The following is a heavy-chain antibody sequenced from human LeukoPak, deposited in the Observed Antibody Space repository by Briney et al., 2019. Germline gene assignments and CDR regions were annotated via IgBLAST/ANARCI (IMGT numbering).Heavy chain of an antibody. Sequence: GGSLRLSCAASGFTLSTYGMHWVRQAPGKGLEWVAFIGYDGSNKWYAGSVKGRFTISRDNSKNTLYLQMNSLRAEDTAVYYCAKDPGYQPPGYYMDVWGKGTTVTVSS. CDR2: IGYDGSNK. CDR3: AKDPGYQPPGYYMDV. J-gene: IGHJ6*03. D-gene: IGHD2-2*01. CDR1: GFTLSTYG. V-gene: IGHV3-30*02.